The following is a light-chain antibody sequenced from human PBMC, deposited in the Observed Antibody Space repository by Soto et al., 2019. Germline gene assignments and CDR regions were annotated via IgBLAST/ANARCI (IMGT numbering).Light chain of an antibody. J-gene: IGLJ2*01. Sequence: QSALTQPPSASGSPGQSVTISCTGTSSDVGGYNYVSWFQQNPGKAPKLIIYEVTKRPSGVPDRFSGSKSGNTASLTVSGLQAEDEADYYCGSYEGNYVVYGGGTKLTVL. CDR2: EVT. CDR3: GSYEGNYVV. V-gene: IGLV2-8*01. CDR1: SSDVGGYNY.